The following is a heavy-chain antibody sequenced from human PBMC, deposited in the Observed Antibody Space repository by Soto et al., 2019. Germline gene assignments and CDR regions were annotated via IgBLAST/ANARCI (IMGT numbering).Heavy chain of an antibody. J-gene: IGHJ6*02. D-gene: IGHD6-13*01. CDR3: AKTTRAYSSSWYVGGPFTQYYYYYGMDV. V-gene: IGHV3-30-3*02. CDR1: GFIFSTYA. Sequence: PGGSLSLSCAASGFIFSTYAMYWVRQTPGKGLEWVAVISYDGNSNFYTDSVKGRFTISRDNSRNTLYLQMNSLRAEDTAVYYCAKTTRAYSSSWYVGGPFTQYYYYYGMDVWGQGTTVTGSS. CDR2: ISYDGNSN.